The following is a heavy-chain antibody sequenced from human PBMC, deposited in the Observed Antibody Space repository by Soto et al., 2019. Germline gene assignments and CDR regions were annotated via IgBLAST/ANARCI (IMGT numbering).Heavy chain of an antibody. J-gene: IGHJ4*02. Sequence: GGSLRLSCAASGFTFSNFAMSWVRQAPGKGLEWVSTINKGGGSTYYPDSLQGRFSISRDNSRNTLFLQINSLRAEDTAVYYCAKDPLTTGTTFDYWGQGTLVTVSS. CDR2: INKGGGST. CDR1: GFTFSNFA. CDR3: AKDPLTTGTTFDY. D-gene: IGHD1-1*01. V-gene: IGHV3-23*01.